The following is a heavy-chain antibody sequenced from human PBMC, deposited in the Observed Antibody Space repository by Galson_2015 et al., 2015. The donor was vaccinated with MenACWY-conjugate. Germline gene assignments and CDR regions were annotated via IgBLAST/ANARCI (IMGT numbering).Heavy chain of an antibody. CDR2: ISYDGSNI. D-gene: IGHD1-26*01. V-gene: IGHV3-30*04. CDR3: ARDYFGSGSTRNDAFDI. CDR1: GFSFSSYA. Sequence: SLRLSCAASGFSFSSYAMHWVRQAPGKGLEWVAVISYDGSNIYYADSVKGRFTISRDNSKNTLYLQMNSLRAEDTAVYYCARDYFGSGSTRNDAFDIWGQGTMVTVSS. J-gene: IGHJ3*02.